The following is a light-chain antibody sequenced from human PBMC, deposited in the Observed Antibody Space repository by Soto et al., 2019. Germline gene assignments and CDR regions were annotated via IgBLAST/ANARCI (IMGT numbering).Light chain of an antibody. J-gene: IGKJ4*01. CDR3: QQRRNWPLT. CDR2: DTS. V-gene: IGKV3-11*02. CDR1: ERVVRY. Sequence: EIVLTQSPVTLSLSPGDTATLSCRASERVVRYLAWYQQKPGQAPRLLMYDTSKRATGIPARFSGSGYGRDFTLTISSLEPEDCAVYYCQQRRNWPLTFGGGTKVEIK.